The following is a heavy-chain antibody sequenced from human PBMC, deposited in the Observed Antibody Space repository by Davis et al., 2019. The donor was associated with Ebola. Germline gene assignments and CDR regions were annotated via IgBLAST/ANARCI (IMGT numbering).Heavy chain of an antibody. V-gene: IGHV3-11*04. CDR1: GFTFSDYY. D-gene: IGHD6-19*01. CDR2: ISSSGSTI. Sequence: GESLKISCAASGFTFSDYYMSWIRQAPGKGLEWVSYISSSGSTIYYADSVKGRFTISRDNAKNSLYLQMNSLRAEDTAVYYCARVYTVEQWLVHYAFDIWGQGTIVTVSS. J-gene: IGHJ3*02. CDR3: ARVYTVEQWLVHYAFDI.